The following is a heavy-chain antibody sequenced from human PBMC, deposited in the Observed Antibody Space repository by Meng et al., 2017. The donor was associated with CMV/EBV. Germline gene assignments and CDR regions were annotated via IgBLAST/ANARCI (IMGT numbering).Heavy chain of an antibody. J-gene: IGHJ4*02. CDR1: GFIFSSYG. D-gene: IGHD3-22*01. CDR2: IRYDGSNK. V-gene: IGHV3-30*02. CDR3: AKDKQYYDSSGWIDY. Sequence: GGSLRLSCEASGFIFSSYGMHWVRQAPGKGLEWVAFIRYDGSNKYYADSVKGRFTISRDNSKNTLYLQMNSLRAEDTAVYYCAKDKQYYDSSGWIDYWGQGTLVTVSS.